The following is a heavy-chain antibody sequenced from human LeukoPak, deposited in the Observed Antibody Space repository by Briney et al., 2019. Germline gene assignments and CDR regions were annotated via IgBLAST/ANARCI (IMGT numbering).Heavy chain of an antibody. CDR3: ARRHYYVSSTYYYHFGY. V-gene: IGHV4-39*01. Sequence: SETLSLTCTVSGGSISSSSYYWGWIRQPPGKGLEWIGNIYYSGNTYYHSSLKSQVTISVDTSKNQFYLKLSPVTAADTAVYYCARRHYYVSSTYYYHFGYWGQGILATVSS. CDR2: IYYSGNT. CDR1: GGSISSSSYY. D-gene: IGHD3-22*01. J-gene: IGHJ4*02.